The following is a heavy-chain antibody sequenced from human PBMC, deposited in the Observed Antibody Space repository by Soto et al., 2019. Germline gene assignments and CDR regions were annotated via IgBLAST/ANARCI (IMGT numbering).Heavy chain of an antibody. CDR1: GFTFSSYA. V-gene: IGHV3-23*01. Sequence: EVQLLESGGGLVQPGGSLRLSCAASGFTFSSYAMSWVRQAPGKGLEWVSAISGSGGSTYYADSVKGRFTISRDNSKNTLYLQMNSLRAEDTAVYYCAKDRRAGPKTFTSNSGSYPNNYYFDYWGQGTLVTVSS. CDR3: AKDRRAGPKTFTSNSGSYPNNYYFDY. J-gene: IGHJ4*02. CDR2: ISGSGGST. D-gene: IGHD1-26*01.